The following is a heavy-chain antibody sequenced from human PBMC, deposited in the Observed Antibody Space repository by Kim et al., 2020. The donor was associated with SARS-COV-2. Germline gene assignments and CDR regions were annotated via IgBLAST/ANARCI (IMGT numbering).Heavy chain of an antibody. CDR2: ISSSSSTI. Sequence: GGSLRLSCAASGFTFSSYSMNWVRQAPGKGLEWVSYISSSSSTIYYADSVKGRFTISRDNAKNSLYLQMNSLRDEDTAVYYCARDLLWWGTEYFDYWGQGTLVTVSS. D-gene: IGHD2-21*01. J-gene: IGHJ4*02. CDR1: GFTFSSYS. V-gene: IGHV3-48*02. CDR3: ARDLLWWGTEYFDY.